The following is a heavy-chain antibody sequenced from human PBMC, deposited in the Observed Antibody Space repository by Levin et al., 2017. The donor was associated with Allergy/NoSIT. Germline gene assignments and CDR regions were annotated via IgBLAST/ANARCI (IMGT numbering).Heavy chain of an antibody. Sequence: MASETLSLTCTVSGGSISSSTYYWGWIRQPPGKGLEWIGSIYYSGSTYYNPSLKSRVTISVDTSKNQFSLKLSSVTAADTAVYYCARDRDYDSTGYYRYFDYWGQGTLVTVSS. V-gene: IGHV4-39*07. J-gene: IGHJ4*02. D-gene: IGHD3-22*01. CDR2: IYYSGST. CDR3: ARDRDYDSTGYYRYFDY. CDR1: GGSISSSTYY.